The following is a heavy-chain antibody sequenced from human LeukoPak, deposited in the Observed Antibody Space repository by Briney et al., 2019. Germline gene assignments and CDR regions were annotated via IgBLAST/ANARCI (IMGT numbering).Heavy chain of an antibody. Sequence: GGSLRLSCTVSGFTFSDYWMTWARQAPGKGLEWVANLRPDGSDKYYVDSVKGRFTISRDNAKNLVYLQMNSLRAADTAVYYCARDAYDDASESWGQGTLVTVSS. D-gene: IGHD3-3*01. CDR2: LRPDGSDK. CDR1: GFTFSDYW. CDR3: ARDAYDDASES. J-gene: IGHJ5*02. V-gene: IGHV3-7*01.